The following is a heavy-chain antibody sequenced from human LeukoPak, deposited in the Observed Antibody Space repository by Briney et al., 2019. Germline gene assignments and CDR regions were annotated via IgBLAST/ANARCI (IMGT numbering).Heavy chain of an antibody. CDR2: ISYDGSNK. Sequence: GGSLRLSCAASGFTFSSYGMHWVRQAPGKGLEWVAVISYDGSNKYYADSVKGRFTISRDNSKNTLYLQMNSLRAEDTAVYYCARNFPRCSGGSCYPDAFDIWGQGTMVTVSS. D-gene: IGHD2-15*01. CDR3: ARNFPRCSGGSCYPDAFDI. CDR1: GFTFSSYG. J-gene: IGHJ3*02. V-gene: IGHV3-30*19.